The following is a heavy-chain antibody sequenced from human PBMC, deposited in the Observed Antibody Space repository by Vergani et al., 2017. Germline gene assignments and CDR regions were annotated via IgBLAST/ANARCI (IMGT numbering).Heavy chain of an antibody. CDR1: GFTFSSYS. D-gene: IGHD3-22*01. Sequence: EVQLVESGGGLVKPGGSLRLSCAASGFTFSSYSMNWVRQAPGKGLEWVSSISSSSSYIYYADSVKGRFTISRDNAKNSLYLQMNSLRAEDTAVYYCARDQGGSSGFLEYFQHWGQGTLVTVSS. CDR2: ISSSSSYI. CDR3: ARDQGGSSGFLEYFQH. J-gene: IGHJ1*01. V-gene: IGHV3-21*01.